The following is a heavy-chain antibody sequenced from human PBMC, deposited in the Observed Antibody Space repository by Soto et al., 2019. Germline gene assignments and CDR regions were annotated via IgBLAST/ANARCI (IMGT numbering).Heavy chain of an antibody. CDR2: IYYSGST. Sequence: PSETLSLTCTVAGGSISSYYWSWIRQPPGKGLEGVGYIYYSGSTNYNPSLTSRVTISVATSKNQFSLTLSSVTAADTDVYYCKRDHFVATIGAVHWFEPWGQGTLVTVSS. CDR1: GGSISSYY. J-gene: IGHJ5*02. D-gene: IGHD5-12*01. CDR3: KRDHFVATIGAVHWFEP. V-gene: IGHV4-59*01.